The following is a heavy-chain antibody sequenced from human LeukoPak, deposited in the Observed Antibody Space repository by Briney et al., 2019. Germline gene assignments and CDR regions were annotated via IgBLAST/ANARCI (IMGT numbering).Heavy chain of an antibody. V-gene: IGHV5-10-1*01. Sequence: GESLQISFQGSGYRFASYWISWVRQMPGKGLEWMGRIDPSDSYTNYSPSFEGHVTISADKSISTAYLQWSSLKASDTAVYFCVRHEQWLVHEYWGQGTLVTVSS. CDR1: GYRFASYW. CDR2: IDPSDSYT. D-gene: IGHD6-19*01. CDR3: VRHEQWLVHEY. J-gene: IGHJ4*02.